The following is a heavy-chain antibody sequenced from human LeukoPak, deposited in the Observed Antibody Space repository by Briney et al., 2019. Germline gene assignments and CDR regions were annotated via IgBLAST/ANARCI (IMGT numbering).Heavy chain of an antibody. D-gene: IGHD2-2*01. CDR3: ARSCGSTSCSDGDWFDP. J-gene: IGHJ5*02. Sequence: PSETLSLTCTVSGDSIITNDYYWGWIRQPPGKGLEWTASIHYSGGTYFNPSLKSRVTISVDTSRNEFSLKATSVTAADTAMYYCARSCGSTSCSDGDWFDPWGQGTLDTVSS. CDR2: IHYSGGT. CDR1: GDSIITNDYY. V-gene: IGHV4-39*01.